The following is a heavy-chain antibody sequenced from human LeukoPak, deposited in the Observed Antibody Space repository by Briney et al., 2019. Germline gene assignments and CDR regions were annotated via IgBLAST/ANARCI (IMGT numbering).Heavy chain of an antibody. D-gene: IGHD3-10*01. V-gene: IGHV6-1*01. CDR1: GDSVSRNITA. CDR3: ARGYYMDA. Sequence: SQTLSLTCAISGDSVSRNITAWNWLRQSPSRGLEWLGRTYYRSKWYHDYAVSVKSRITINPDTSKNQFSLQLNSVTPEDTAVYYCARGYYMDAWGKGTTVTVSS. CDR2: TYYRSKWYH. J-gene: IGHJ6*03.